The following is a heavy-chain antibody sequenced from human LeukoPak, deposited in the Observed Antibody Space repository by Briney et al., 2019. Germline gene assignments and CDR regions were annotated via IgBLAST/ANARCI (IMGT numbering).Heavy chain of an antibody. CDR3: ARDLGVSIAAAGAS. J-gene: IGHJ5*02. CDR2: IIPIFGTA. CDR1: GGTFSSYA. Sequence: GASVKVSCQASGGTFSSYAISWVRQAPGQGLEWMGGIIPIFGTANYAQKFQGRVTITTDEPTSTAYMELSSLRSEDTAVYYCARDLGVSIAAAGASWGQGTLVTVSS. D-gene: IGHD6-13*01. V-gene: IGHV1-69*05.